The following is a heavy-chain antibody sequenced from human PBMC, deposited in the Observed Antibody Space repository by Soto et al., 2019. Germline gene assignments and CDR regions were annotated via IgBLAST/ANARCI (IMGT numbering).Heavy chain of an antibody. Sequence: GGSLRLSCAASGFTFSSYAMSWVRQAPGKGLEWVSAISGSGGSTYYADSVKGRFTISRDNSKNALYLQMNSLRAEDTAVYYCAKATLVRFGFDYWGQGTLVTVSS. CDR3: AKATLVRFGFDY. V-gene: IGHV3-23*01. CDR2: ISGSGGST. J-gene: IGHJ4*02. D-gene: IGHD6-13*01. CDR1: GFTFSSYA.